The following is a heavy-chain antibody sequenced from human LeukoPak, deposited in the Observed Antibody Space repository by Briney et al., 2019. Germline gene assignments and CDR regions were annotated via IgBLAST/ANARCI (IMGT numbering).Heavy chain of an antibody. CDR3: AKDKLTQYYYDSSGYLGAFDI. CDR2: ISSSSSTI. V-gene: IGHV3-48*01. Sequence: GGSLRLSCAASGFTFSSYSMNWVRQAPGKGLEWVSYISSSSSTIYYADSVKGRFTISRDNAKNSLYLQMNSLRAEDTAVYYCAKDKLTQYYYDSSGYLGAFDIWGQGTMVTVSS. D-gene: IGHD3-22*01. J-gene: IGHJ3*02. CDR1: GFTFSSYS.